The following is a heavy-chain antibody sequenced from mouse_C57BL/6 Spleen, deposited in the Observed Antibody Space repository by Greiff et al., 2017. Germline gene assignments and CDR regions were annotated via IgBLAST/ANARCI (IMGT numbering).Heavy chain of an antibody. J-gene: IGHJ2*01. CDR2: IYPRSGNT. D-gene: IGHD1-1*01. CDR3: ARAPYYYGSSPHFDY. Sequence: VQLQQSGAELARPGASVKLSCKASGYTFTSYGISWVKQRTGQGLEWIGEIYPRSGNTYYNEKFKGKATLTADKSSSTAYMELRSLTSEDSAVYFCARAPYYYGSSPHFDYWGQGTTLTVSS. CDR1: GYTFTSYG. V-gene: IGHV1-81*01.